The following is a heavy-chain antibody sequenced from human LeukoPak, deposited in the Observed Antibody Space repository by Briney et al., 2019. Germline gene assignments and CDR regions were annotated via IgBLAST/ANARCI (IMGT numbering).Heavy chain of an antibody. V-gene: IGHV1-69*13. Sequence: GASVKVSCKASGGTFSSYAISRVRQAPGQGLEWMGGIIPIFGTANYAQKFQGRVTITADESTSTAYMELSSLRSEDTAVYYCARDQNPQAHRYCSSTSCYRYYYYGMDVWGQGTTVTVSS. J-gene: IGHJ6*02. CDR2: IIPIFGTA. CDR1: GGTFSSYA. D-gene: IGHD2-2*01. CDR3: ARDQNPQAHRYCSSTSCYRYYYYGMDV.